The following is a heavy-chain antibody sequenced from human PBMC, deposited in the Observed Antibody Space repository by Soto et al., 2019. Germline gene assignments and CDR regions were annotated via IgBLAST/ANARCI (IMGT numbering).Heavy chain of an antibody. V-gene: IGHV4-39*07. Sequence: SETLCLTSTVAGGSIRSSSYYWGWIRQPPGKGLEWIGSIFYSGNTDYNPSLKSRVTMSVDTSKNQFSLKLRSVTAADTAVYYCARMTEHYDSTWGYWGQGTLVTVSS. CDR1: GGSIRSSSYY. D-gene: IGHD3-22*01. CDR2: IFYSGNT. J-gene: IGHJ4*02. CDR3: ARMTEHYDSTWGY.